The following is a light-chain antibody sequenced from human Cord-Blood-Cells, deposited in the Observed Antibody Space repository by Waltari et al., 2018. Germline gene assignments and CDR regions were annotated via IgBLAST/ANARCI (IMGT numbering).Light chain of an antibody. V-gene: IGLV2-23*01. Sequence: QSALNQPAPGVGSPGTSNTIPCPGTRRDVGSFNLVSCYQKHPGKSPNLMFYEGSKRPSGVSNRFSGSQSGNTASLTISGLQAEDEADYYCCSYAGSSTWVFGGGTKLTVL. CDR2: EGS. J-gene: IGLJ3*02. CDR1: RRDVGSFNL. CDR3: CSYAGSSTWV.